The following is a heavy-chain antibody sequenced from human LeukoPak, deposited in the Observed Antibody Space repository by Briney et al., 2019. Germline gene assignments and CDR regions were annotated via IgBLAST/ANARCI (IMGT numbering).Heavy chain of an antibody. Sequence: SEPLSRTCAVYGGSFSGYYWSWIRQPPGKGLEWIGEINHSGSTNYNPSLKSRVTISVDTSKNQFSLKLSSVTAADTAVYYCARGLYYDILTGYFLGPYYFDYWGQGTLVTVSS. CDR3: ARGLYYDILTGYFLGPYYFDY. V-gene: IGHV4-34*01. J-gene: IGHJ4*02. CDR1: GGSFSGYY. D-gene: IGHD3-9*01. CDR2: INHSGST.